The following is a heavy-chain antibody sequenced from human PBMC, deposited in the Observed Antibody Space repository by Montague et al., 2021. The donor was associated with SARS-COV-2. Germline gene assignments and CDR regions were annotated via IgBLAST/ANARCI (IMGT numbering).Heavy chain of an antibody. Sequence: SETLSLTCSVSGHSIWSSDWWTCLRHPPEKRLEWIGVFYHSGSTTYNPSLKSRVTISVDKSKNQFSLTLTSLTAADTAVYYCARAQKTISGMLIPPYYFDFWGQGTLVTVSS. CDR1: GHSIWSSDW. CDR2: FYHSGST. D-gene: IGHD3-3*01. CDR3: ARAQKTISGMLIPPYYFDF. J-gene: IGHJ4*02. V-gene: IGHV4-4*02.